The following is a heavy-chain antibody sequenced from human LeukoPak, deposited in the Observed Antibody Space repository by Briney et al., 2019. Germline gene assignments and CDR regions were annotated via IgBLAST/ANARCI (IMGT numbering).Heavy chain of an antibody. V-gene: IGHV4-39*01. Sequence: SETLSLTCTVSGGSISSSSYYWGWIRQPPGQGLEWIGSIYYSGSTYYNPSLKSRVTISVDTSKNQFSLKLSSVTAADTAVYYCARGRWDFGYWGQGTLVTVSS. D-gene: IGHD1-26*01. CDR1: GGSISSSSYY. J-gene: IGHJ4*02. CDR3: ARGRWDFGY. CDR2: IYYSGST.